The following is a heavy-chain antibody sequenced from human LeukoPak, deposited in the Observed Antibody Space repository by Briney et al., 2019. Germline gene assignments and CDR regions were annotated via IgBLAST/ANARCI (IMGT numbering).Heavy chain of an antibody. J-gene: IGHJ4*02. CDR3: ARGVGDLDY. CDR1: GFTFSSYW. V-gene: IGHV3-74*01. Sequence: PGGSLTLSCAASGFTFSSYWMYWVRQAPGKGLVWVSRINSDGSSTSYADSVKGRFTISRDNAKITLYLQMNSVRAEDTAVYYCARGVGDLDYWGQGTLVTVSS. CDR2: INSDGSST. D-gene: IGHD4-17*01.